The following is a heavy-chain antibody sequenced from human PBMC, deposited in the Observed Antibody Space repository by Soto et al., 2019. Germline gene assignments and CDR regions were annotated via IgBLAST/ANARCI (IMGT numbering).Heavy chain of an antibody. CDR3: AKDRHSGSYYGSAFDI. Sequence: EVQLLESGGGLVQPGGSLRLSCAASGFTFSTYAMSWVRQAPGKGLEWVSTISGSGVSTYYADSVKGRFTISRDNSKNTLYLQMNSLRAEDTAVYYCAKDRHSGSYYGSAFDIWGQGTMVTVSS. V-gene: IGHV3-23*01. J-gene: IGHJ3*02. D-gene: IGHD1-26*01. CDR2: ISGSGVST. CDR1: GFTFSTYA.